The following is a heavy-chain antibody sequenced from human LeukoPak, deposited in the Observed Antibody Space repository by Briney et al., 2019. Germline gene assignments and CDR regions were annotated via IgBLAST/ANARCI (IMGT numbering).Heavy chain of an antibody. J-gene: IGHJ5*02. CDR3: AREDHYYDSSGYYYFNWFDP. CDR2: ISYDGSNK. D-gene: IGHD3-22*01. Sequence: GRSLRLSCAASGFTFSSYAMHWVRQAPGEGLEWVAVISYDGSNKYYADSVKGRFTISRDNSKNTLYLQMNSLRAEDTAVYYCAREDHYYDSSGYYYFNWFDPWGQGTLVTVSS. CDR1: GFTFSSYA. V-gene: IGHV3-30*01.